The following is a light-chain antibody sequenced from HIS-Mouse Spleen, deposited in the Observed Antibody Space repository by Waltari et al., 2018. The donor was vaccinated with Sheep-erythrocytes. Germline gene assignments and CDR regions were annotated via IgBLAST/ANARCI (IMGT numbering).Light chain of an antibody. Sequence: DIVMTQSPDSLAVSLGERATINCKSSQSVLYSSNNKNYLAWYQQKPGLPPKLPIYWAFTRESGVPDRLSGRGSGTDFTLTISSLQAEDVAVYYCQQYYSTLTFGGGTKVEIK. CDR1: QSVLYSSNNKNY. J-gene: IGKJ4*01. V-gene: IGKV4-1*01. CDR2: WAF. CDR3: QQYYSTLT.